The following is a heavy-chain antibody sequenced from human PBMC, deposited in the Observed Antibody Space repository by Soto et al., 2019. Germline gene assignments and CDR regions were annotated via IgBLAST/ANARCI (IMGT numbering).Heavy chain of an antibody. CDR2: ISYDGSNK. J-gene: IGHJ3*02. V-gene: IGHV3-30*18. D-gene: IGHD3-10*01. CDR1: GFTFSSYG. Sequence: GGSLRLSCAASGFTFSSYGMHWVRQAPGKGLEWVAVISYDGSNKYYADSVKGRFTISRDNSKNTLYLQMNSLRAEDTAVYYCAKDGRITMVRGVSAFDTWGQGTMVTVSS. CDR3: AKDGRITMVRGVSAFDT.